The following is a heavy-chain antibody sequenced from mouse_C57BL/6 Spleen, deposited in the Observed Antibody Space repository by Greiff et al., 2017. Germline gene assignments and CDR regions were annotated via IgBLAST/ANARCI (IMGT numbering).Heavy chain of an antibody. D-gene: IGHD1-1*01. J-gene: IGHJ3*01. CDR1: GYTFTDYN. CDR2: INPNNGGT. Sequence: EVKLQQSGPELVKPGASVKIPCKASGYTFTDYNMDWVKQSHGKSLEWIGDINPNNGGTIYNQKFKGKATLTVDKSSSTAYMELRSLTSEDTAVYYCARSYYYGSSYRAWFAYWGQGTLVTVSA. CDR3: ARSYYYGSSYRAWFAY. V-gene: IGHV1-18*01.